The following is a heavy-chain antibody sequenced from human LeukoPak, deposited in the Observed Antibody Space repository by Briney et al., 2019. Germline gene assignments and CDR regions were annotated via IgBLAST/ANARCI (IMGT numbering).Heavy chain of an antibody. CDR2: ISYSGRT. Sequence: SETLSLTCSVSGGSISSSSYYWGWIRQPPGQGLEWIGNISYSGRTYYNPSLESRITISIDTSKNQFSLKLNSVTAADTAVYYCASSPYPIAPSDNWFDPWGQGTLVTVSS. V-gene: IGHV4-39*01. J-gene: IGHJ5*02. CDR1: GGSISSSSYY. CDR3: ASSPYPIAPSDNWFDP. D-gene: IGHD6-13*01.